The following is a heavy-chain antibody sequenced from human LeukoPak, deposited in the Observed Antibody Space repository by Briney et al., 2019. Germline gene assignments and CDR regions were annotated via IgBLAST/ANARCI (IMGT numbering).Heavy chain of an antibody. J-gene: IGHJ4*02. CDR3: ARDGVGAGEFDY. V-gene: IGHV3-30*02. CDR1: GFTFSSYG. CDR2: IRYDGSNK. D-gene: IGHD1-26*01. Sequence: GGSLRLSCAASGFTFSSYGMHWVRQAPGKGLEWVAFIRYDGSNKYYADSVEGRFTISRDNSKNTLYLQMNSLRAEDTAVYYCARDGVGAGEFDYWGQGTLVTVSS.